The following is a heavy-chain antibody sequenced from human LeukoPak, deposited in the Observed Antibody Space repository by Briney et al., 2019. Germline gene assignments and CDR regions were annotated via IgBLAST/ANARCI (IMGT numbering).Heavy chain of an antibody. V-gene: IGHV3-33*01. CDR3: ARWGGTRQYYFDY. CDR2: TRFDGSIK. CDR1: GFIFSDYG. D-gene: IGHD1-1*01. J-gene: IGHJ4*02. Sequence: GGSLRLSCAVSGFIFSDYGCHWVRQAPGKGLEWVAVTRFDGSIKQYADSVKGRFTISRDDPKNTLYLQMNFLKSEDTAVYYCARWGGTRQYYFDYWGQGTLVTVSS.